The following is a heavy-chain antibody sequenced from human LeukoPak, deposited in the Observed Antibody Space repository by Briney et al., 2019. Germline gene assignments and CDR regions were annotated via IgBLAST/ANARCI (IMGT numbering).Heavy chain of an antibody. D-gene: IGHD3-22*01. V-gene: IGHV4-4*08. CDR2: IYSSGST. J-gene: IGHJ3*01. Sequence: SETLSLTCTVSVGSINIYYWSWIRQPPGEGRECIGYIYSSGSTNYNPSLKRRVTISVDTAKNQFSLKLNSVSAADTAVYYCARDRDSSGYQYNAFDYWGQGTMVTVSS. CDR1: VGSINIYY. CDR3: ARDRDSSGYQYNAFDY.